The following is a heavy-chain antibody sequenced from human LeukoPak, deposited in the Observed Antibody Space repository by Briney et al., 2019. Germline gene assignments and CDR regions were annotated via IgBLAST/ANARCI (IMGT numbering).Heavy chain of an antibody. CDR2: INGSGERT. CDR3: AKQPRYSNGWAHLDY. V-gene: IGHV3-23*01. J-gene: IGHJ4*02. D-gene: IGHD6-25*01. CDR1: GFTFSDYA. Sequence: PGGSLRLSCAASGFTFSDYAMTWVRQAPGKGVECVSSINGSGERTFYADSVKGRFTISRDDSKNSVYLQMNSLRAEDTAVYYCAKQPRYSNGWAHLDYWGQGTLVTVSS.